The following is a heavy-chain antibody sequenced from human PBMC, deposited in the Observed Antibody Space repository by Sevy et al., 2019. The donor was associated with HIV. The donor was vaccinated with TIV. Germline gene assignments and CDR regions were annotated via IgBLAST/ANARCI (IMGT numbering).Heavy chain of an antibody. CDR2: IYPGDSDT. CDR3: ARLPYDILTGYYPPYYFDY. Sequence: GESLKISCKGSGYSSTSYWIGWVRQMPGKGLEWMGIIYPGDSDTRYSPSFQGQVTISADKSISTAYLQWSSLKASDTAMYYCARLPYDILTGYYPPYYFDYWGQGTLVTVSS. CDR1: GYSSTSYW. D-gene: IGHD3-9*01. J-gene: IGHJ4*02. V-gene: IGHV5-51*01.